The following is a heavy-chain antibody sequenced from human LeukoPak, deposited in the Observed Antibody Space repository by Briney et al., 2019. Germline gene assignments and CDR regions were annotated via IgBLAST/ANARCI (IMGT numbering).Heavy chain of an antibody. V-gene: IGHV1-46*01. CDR3: ARELSGGFFDY. CDR2: INPGGGDT. CDR1: GYTFTNYY. D-gene: IGHD3-10*01. J-gene: IGHJ4*02. Sequence: ASVKVSCKASGYTFTNYYIHWVRQAPGQGLEWLGRINPGGGDTHYAQKFQGRVTMTTGTSTSTVNMELSSLRSEDTAVYSCARELSGGFFDYWGQGTLV.